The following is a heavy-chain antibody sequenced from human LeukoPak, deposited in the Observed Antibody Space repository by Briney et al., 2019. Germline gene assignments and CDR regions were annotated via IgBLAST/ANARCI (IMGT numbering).Heavy chain of an antibody. CDR1: GYTFTSHG. J-gene: IGHJ4*02. V-gene: IGHV1-18*01. Sequence: ASVKVSCKASGYTFTSHGISWVRQAPGQGLEWMGWISAYNGNTNYAQKLQGRVTMTTDTSTSTAYMELRSLRSDDTAVYYCARAGPFGGVIVDYFDYWGQGTLVTVSS. CDR2: ISAYNGNT. CDR3: ARAGPFGGVIVDYFDY. D-gene: IGHD3-16*02.